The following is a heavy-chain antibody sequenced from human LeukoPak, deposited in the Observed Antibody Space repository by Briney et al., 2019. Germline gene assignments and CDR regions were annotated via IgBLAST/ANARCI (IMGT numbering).Heavy chain of an antibody. CDR3: AREALSSSAVGNWFDP. D-gene: IGHD6-13*01. V-gene: IGHV4-4*07. Sequence: SETLSLTCTVSGGSISSYYWRWIRQPAGKGLEWIGRIYTSGSTNYNPSLKSRVTMSVDTSKNQFSLKLSSVTAADTAVYYCAREALSSSAVGNWFDPWGQGALVTVSS. CDR1: GGSISSYY. J-gene: IGHJ5*02. CDR2: IYTSGST.